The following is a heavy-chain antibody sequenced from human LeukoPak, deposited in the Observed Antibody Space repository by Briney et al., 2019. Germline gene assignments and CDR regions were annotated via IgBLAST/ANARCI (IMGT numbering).Heavy chain of an antibody. CDR1: GFTFGDYA. Sequence: GGSLRLSCTASGFTFGDYAMSWVRQAPGKGLEWVGFIRSKAYGGTTEYAASVKGRFTISRDDSKSIAYLQMNSLKTEDTAVYYCTRVLYDILTGYYAYYMDVWGKGTTVTISS. CDR3: TRVLYDILTGYYAYYMDV. J-gene: IGHJ6*03. D-gene: IGHD3-9*01. CDR2: IRSKAYGGTT. V-gene: IGHV3-49*04.